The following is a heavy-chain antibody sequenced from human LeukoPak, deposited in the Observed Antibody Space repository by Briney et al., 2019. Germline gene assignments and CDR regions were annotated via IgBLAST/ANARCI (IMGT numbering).Heavy chain of an antibody. CDR3: ARPSYYCTNGVCYDDAFDI. V-gene: IGHV3-48*03. CDR1: GFTFSSYE. J-gene: IGHJ3*02. CDR2: ISSSGSTI. D-gene: IGHD2-8*01. Sequence: GGSLRLSCAASGFTFSSYEMHWVRQAPGKGLEWVSYISSSGSTIYYADSVKGRFTISRDNAKNSLYLQMNSLRAEDTAVYYCARPSYYCTNGVCYDDAFDIWGQGTMVTVSS.